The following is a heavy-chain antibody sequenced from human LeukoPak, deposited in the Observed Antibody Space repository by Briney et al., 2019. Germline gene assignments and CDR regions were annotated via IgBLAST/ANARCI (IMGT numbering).Heavy chain of an antibody. CDR1: GFTFRHYA. D-gene: IGHD2/OR15-2a*01. Sequence: GGSLRLSCAASGFTFRHYAVHWVRRAPGRGLEWVAVLSFDGAHKYYAESVKGRFTISKDNSNNTLFLQMDSLRLEDTALYYCVIARAGGLDYWGQGTLVTVSS. V-gene: IGHV3-30*04. J-gene: IGHJ4*02. CDR3: VIARAGGLDY. CDR2: LSFDGAHK.